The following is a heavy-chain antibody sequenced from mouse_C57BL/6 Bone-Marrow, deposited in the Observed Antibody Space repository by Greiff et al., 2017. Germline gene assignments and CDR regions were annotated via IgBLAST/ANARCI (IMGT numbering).Heavy chain of an antibody. CDR1: GYTFTDYY. Sequence: VQLQQSGPELVKPGASVKISCKASGYTFTDYYMNWVKQSPGKSLEWIGDINSNNGGTSYNQKFKGKATLTVANSSSSAYMEHRSLTSEDSAVXYSARAVDGYPLYYYAMDYWGQGTSVTVSS. J-gene: IGHJ4*01. CDR2: INSNNGGT. CDR3: ARAVDGYPLYYYAMDY. D-gene: IGHD2-3*01. V-gene: IGHV1-26*01.